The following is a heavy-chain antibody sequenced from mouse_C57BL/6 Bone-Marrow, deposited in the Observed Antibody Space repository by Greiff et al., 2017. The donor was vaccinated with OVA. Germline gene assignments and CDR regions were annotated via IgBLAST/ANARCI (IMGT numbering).Heavy chain of an antibody. V-gene: IGHV7-3*01. J-gene: IGHJ2*01. CDR2: IRNKANGYTT. CDR3: ARYWGNYLDY. CDR1: GFTFTDYY. Sequence: EVKLQESGGGLVQPGGSLSLSCAASGFTFTDYYMSWVRQPPGKALEWLGFIRNKANGYTTEYSASVKGRFTISRDNSQSILYLQMNALRAEDSATYYCARYWGNYLDYWGQGTTLTVSS.